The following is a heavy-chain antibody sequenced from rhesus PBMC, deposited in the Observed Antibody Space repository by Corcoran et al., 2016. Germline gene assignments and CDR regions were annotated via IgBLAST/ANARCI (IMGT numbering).Heavy chain of an antibody. D-gene: IGHD1-7*02. V-gene: IGHV3S5*01. CDR3: TKPRITGTTSDY. Sequence: EVLLVESGGGLVQPGGSLRLSCAVSGFTFCFYGMGWVRLAPRKGLEWVSYISRGVANKYYAESVKGRFTISRDNSKNTLSLQMNSLRPEDTAVYYCTKPRITGTTSDYWGQGVLVTVSS. J-gene: IGHJ4*01. CDR2: ISRGVANK. CDR1: GFTFCFYG.